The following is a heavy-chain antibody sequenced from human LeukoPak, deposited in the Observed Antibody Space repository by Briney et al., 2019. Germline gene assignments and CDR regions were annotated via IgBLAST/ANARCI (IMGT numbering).Heavy chain of an antibody. J-gene: IGHJ5*02. D-gene: IGHD3-3*01. CDR2: ICHSGTT. V-gene: IGHV4-38-2*02. CDR1: GYSISSGYY. CDR3: ARLYNDFWSGYYQSWLDP. Sequence: PSETLSLTCTVSGYSISSGYYWGWIRQPPGKGLEWIGSICHSGTTYYNPSLKSRVTISVDTSKNQFSLKLSSVTAADTAVYYCARLYNDFWSGYYQSWLDPWGQGTLVTVSS.